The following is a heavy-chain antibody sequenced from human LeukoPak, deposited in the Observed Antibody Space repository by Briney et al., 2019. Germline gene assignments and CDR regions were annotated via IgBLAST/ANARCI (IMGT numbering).Heavy chain of an antibody. D-gene: IGHD3-9*01. CDR2: INPSGGST. V-gene: IGHV1-46*01. J-gene: IGHJ3*02. Sequence: ASVKVSCKASGYTFTSYYMHWVRQVPGQGLEWMGIINPSGGSTSYAQKFQGRVTMTRDTSTSTVYMELSSLRSEDTAVYYCARAYYDILTGKRADAFDIWGQGTMVTVSS. CDR3: ARAYYDILTGKRADAFDI. CDR1: GYTFTSYY.